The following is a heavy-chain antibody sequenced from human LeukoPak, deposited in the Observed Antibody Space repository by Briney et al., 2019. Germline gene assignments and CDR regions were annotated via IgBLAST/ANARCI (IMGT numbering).Heavy chain of an antibody. J-gene: IGHJ3*02. CDR1: GGSISSSSYY. Sequence: SETLSLTCTVSGGSISSSSYYWGWIRQPPGKGLEWIGSIYYSGSTYYNPSLKSRVTISVDTSKNQFSLKLSSVTAADTAVYYCARQEYARGGGYTGAFDIWGQGTMVTVSS. CDR3: ARQEYARGGGYTGAFDI. CDR2: IYYSGST. D-gene: IGHD5-24*01. V-gene: IGHV4-39*01.